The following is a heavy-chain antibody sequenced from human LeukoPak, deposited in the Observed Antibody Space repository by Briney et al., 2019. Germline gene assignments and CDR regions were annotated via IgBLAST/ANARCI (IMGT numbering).Heavy chain of an antibody. CDR3: ARTGYGYLYFDL. D-gene: IGHD5-18*01. CDR2: IGTAGDT. Sequence: GGSLRLSCAASGLTFSSYDMHWDRQATGKGLEWVSAIGTAGDTYYPDSVKGRFTISRENAKNSLYLQMNSLRAGDTAVYYCARTGYGYLYFDLWGPGTLVTVSS. J-gene: IGHJ2*01. V-gene: IGHV3-13*01. CDR1: GLTFSSYD.